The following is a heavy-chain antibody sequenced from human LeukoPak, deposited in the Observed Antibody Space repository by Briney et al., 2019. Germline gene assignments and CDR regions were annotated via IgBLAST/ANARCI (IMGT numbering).Heavy chain of an antibody. J-gene: IGHJ3*02. V-gene: IGHV3-21*04. CDR2: ISRSSNYK. CDR1: GLIFDDYA. D-gene: IGHD2/OR15-2a*01. CDR3: AKNHDSNTYHTDDAFDI. Sequence: GGSLRLSCAASGLIFDDYAMHWVRQAPGKGLEWVSSISRSSNYKYYADSVKGRFTISRDMSKSTLYLQMNSLRAEDTAIYYCAKNHDSNTYHTDDAFDIWGQGTMVTVSS.